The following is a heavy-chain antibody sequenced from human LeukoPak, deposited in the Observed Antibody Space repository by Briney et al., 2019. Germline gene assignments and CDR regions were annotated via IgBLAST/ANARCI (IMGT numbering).Heavy chain of an antibody. CDR2: ISYDGSNK. J-gene: IGHJ6*03. V-gene: IGHV3-30*04. D-gene: IGHD6-13*01. Sequence: PGGSLRLSCAASGFTFSSYAMHWVRQAPGKGLEWVAVISYDGSNKYYADSVKGRFTISRDNSKNTLYLHMNSLRAEDTAVYYCARANIIGYRTYYYYMDVWGKGTTVTVSS. CDR1: GFTFSSYA. CDR3: ARANIIGYRTYYYYMDV.